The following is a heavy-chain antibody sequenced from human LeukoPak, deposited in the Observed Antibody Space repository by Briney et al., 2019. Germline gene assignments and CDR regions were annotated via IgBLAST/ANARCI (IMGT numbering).Heavy chain of an antibody. CDR3: AGGSYDYYYMDV. Sequence: PSETLFLTCTVSGGSISSYYWSWIRQPPGKGLEWIGYIYYSGSTNYNPSLKSGVTISVDTSKNQFSLKLTSVTAADTAVYYCAGGSYDYYYMDVWGKGTTVTVSS. CDR1: GGSISSYY. V-gene: IGHV4-59*01. D-gene: IGHD5-18*01. J-gene: IGHJ6*03. CDR2: IYYSGST.